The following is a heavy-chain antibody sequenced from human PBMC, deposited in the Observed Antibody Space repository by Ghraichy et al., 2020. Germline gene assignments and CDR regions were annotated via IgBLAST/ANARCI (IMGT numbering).Heavy chain of an antibody. CDR1: GGSISSSSYY. CDR2: IYYSGST. CDR3: ARGEYSYGYSDY. D-gene: IGHD5-18*01. V-gene: IGHV4-61*01. Sequence: SETLSLTCSVSGGSISSSSYYWSWIRQPPGKGLEWIGYIYYSGSTNYNPSLKSRVTISVDTSKNQFSLKLSSVTAADTAVYYCARGEYSYGYSDYWGQGTLVTVSS. J-gene: IGHJ4*02.